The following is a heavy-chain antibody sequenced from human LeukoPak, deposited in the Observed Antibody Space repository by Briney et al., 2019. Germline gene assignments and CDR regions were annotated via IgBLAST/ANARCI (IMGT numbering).Heavy chain of an antibody. Sequence: GGSLRLPWAASGFTFSSFGMPWVRKAPGKGLEWISGTSGSGGSTYYANSVKGRFTISRDNSKNTLYLQMSSLRDEDTAVYYCISDLCGRDDQWGRGTLVTVSS. D-gene: IGHD1-1*01. CDR2: TSGSGGST. J-gene: IGHJ5*02. CDR1: GFTFSSFG. CDR3: ISDLCGRDDQ. V-gene: IGHV3-23*01.